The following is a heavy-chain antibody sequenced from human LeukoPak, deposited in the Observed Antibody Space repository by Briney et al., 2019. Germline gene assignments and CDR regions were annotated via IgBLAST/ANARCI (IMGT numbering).Heavy chain of an antibody. Sequence: GGSLRLSCAASGFTFSSYSMSWVRQAPGKGLEWVSSISSSSSYIYYADSVKGRFTISRDNAKNSLYLQMNSLRAEDTAVYYCARDPIGGLYYYYMDVWGKGTTVTVSS. V-gene: IGHV3-21*01. D-gene: IGHD4-23*01. J-gene: IGHJ6*03. CDR2: ISSSSSYI. CDR3: ARDPIGGLYYYYMDV. CDR1: GFTFSSYS.